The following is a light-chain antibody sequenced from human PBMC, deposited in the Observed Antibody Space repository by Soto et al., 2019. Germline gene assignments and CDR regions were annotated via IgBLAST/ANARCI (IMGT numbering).Light chain of an antibody. V-gene: IGLV1-40*01. CDR3: QSYASSLSANVV. CDR2: GTN. Sequence: QSVLTQPPSVSAATGQGVTISRTGSSSNIGAGYDVHWYQQLPGKAPNLLIYGTNTRPSGVPDRCSGSKSVTSASLAITGLRADDEADYYCQSYASSLSANVVFGTGTKVTVL. CDR1: SSNIGAGYD. J-gene: IGLJ1*01.